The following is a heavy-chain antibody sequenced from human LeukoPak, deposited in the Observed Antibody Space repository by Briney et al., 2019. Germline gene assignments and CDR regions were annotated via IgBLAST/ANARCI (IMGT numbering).Heavy chain of an antibody. J-gene: IGHJ4*02. D-gene: IGHD6-19*01. CDR1: GFTFSSYA. V-gene: IGHV3-23*01. Sequence: GGSLRLSCAASGFTFSSYAMSWVRQAPGKGLEWVSAISGSGGSTYYADSVKGRFTISRDNSKNALYLQMNSLRAEDTAVYYCAKARGIAVAGFDYWGQGTLVTVSS. CDR2: ISGSGGST. CDR3: AKARGIAVAGFDY.